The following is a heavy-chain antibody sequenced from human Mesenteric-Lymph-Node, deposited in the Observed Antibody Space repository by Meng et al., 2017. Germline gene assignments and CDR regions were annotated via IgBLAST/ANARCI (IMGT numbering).Heavy chain of an antibody. D-gene: IGHD2-8*02. J-gene: IGHJ4*02. CDR1: VTSFRCDS. Sequence: LSLRSHTPTLPCSVNVTSFRCDSCISIPQTPGKGLKAIREINHSGTTNYNPSLKSRVTISVDTSKNQFSLKLSSVTAADTAVYYCARWCIADYPFGQYYFDYWGQGTLVTVSS. CDR2: INHSGTT. V-gene: IGHV4-34*01. CDR3: ARWCIADYPFGQYYFDY.